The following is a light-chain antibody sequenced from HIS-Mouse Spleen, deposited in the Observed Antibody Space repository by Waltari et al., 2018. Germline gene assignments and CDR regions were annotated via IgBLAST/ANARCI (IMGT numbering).Light chain of an antibody. CDR2: GKN. CDR1: SLRSYY. J-gene: IGLJ2*01. Sequence: SELTQDPRGSFALGQTVRITCLGDSLRSYYLIWYQKNPGQAPFLVIYGKNNRPSGIPDRFSGSSSGNIASLTISGAQAEDEADYYCYSPDSSGNRVVFGGGTKLTVL. CDR3: YSPDSSGNRVV. V-gene: IGLV3-19*01.